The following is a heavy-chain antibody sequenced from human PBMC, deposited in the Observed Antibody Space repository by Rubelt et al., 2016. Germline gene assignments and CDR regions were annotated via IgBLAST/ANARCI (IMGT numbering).Heavy chain of an antibody. D-gene: IGHD2-2*02. Sequence: EVQLVESGGGLVQPGGSLRLSCAASGFTFSSYWMHWVRQAPGKGLVWVSRINSDGSSTRYADSGKGRLTISRDNAKNTLYLQMNSLRAEDTAVYYCARSGPDVVVPAAIRVEGDAFDIWGQGTMVTVSS. V-gene: IGHV3-74*01. J-gene: IGHJ3*02. CDR2: INSDGSST. CDR1: GFTFSSYW. CDR3: ARSGPDVVVPAAIRVEGDAFDI.